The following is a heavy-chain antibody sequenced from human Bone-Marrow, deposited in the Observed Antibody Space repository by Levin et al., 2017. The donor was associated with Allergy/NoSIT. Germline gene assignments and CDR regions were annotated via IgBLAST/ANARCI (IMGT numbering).Heavy chain of an antibody. V-gene: IGHV3-30*18. CDR1: GFTFSSYG. CDR3: AKDIAAAMAQNWYFDL. Sequence: PGGSLRLSCAASGFTFSSYGMHWVRQAPGKGLEWVAVISYDGSNKYYADSVKGRFTISRDNAKNTLYLQMNSLRAEDTAVYYCAKDIAAAMAQNWYFDLWGRGTLVTVSS. J-gene: IGHJ2*01. CDR2: ISYDGSNK. D-gene: IGHD6-13*01.